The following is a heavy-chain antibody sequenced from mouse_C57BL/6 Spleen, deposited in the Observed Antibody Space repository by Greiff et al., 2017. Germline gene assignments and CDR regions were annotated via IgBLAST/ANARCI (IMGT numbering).Heavy chain of an antibody. V-gene: IGHV1-53*01. Sequence: QVQLQQPGTELVKPGASVKLSCKASGYTFTSYWMHWVKQRPGQGLEWIGNINPSNGGTNYNEKFKSKATLTVDKSSITAYMQLSSLTAEDSAVYYCARSTIVTPWFAYWGQGTLVTVSA. CDR3: ARSTIVTPWFAY. CDR1: GYTFTSYW. J-gene: IGHJ3*01. D-gene: IGHD2-5*01. CDR2: INPSNGGT.